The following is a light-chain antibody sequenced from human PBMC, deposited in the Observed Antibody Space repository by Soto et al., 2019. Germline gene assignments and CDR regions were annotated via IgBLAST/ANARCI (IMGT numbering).Light chain of an antibody. Sequence: EIVMPQYPAPLSVSPGERSTLSCRASQTISTNLAWYQQKPGQAPRLLIYGASSRATGIPDRFSGSGSGTDFTLTISRLEPEDFAVYCCQQYGSALRITFGQGTRLEIK. CDR2: GAS. V-gene: IGKV3-20*01. CDR1: QTISTN. CDR3: QQYGSALRIT. J-gene: IGKJ5*01.